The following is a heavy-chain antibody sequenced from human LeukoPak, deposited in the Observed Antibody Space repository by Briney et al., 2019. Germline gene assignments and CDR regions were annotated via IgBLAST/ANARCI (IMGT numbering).Heavy chain of an antibody. J-gene: IGHJ5*02. CDR1: GGSVNSVSHY. Sequence: SETLSLTCTVSGGSVNSVSHYWGWIRQPPGKGLEWIGYIYYSGSTNYKPSLKSRVTISVDTSRNQFSLKLRSVNAADTAVYYCARGGYYGSGNDFRFDPWGQGTLVTVSS. CDR3: ARGGYYGSGNDFRFDP. D-gene: IGHD3-10*01. V-gene: IGHV4-61*01. CDR2: IYYSGST.